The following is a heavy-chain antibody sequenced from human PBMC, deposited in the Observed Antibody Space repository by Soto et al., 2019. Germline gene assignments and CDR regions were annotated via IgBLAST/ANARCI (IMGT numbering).Heavy chain of an antibody. Sequence: QVQLVQSGAEVKKPGASVKVSCKASGYTFTSYAMHWVRQAPGQRLEWMGWINAGNGNTKYSQKFQGRVTITRDTSASTAYMELSSLRSDDTAVYYCARRPFYGDYGYMDVWGKGTTVTVSS. V-gene: IGHV1-3*01. CDR2: INAGNGNT. D-gene: IGHD4-17*01. CDR1: GYTFTSYA. J-gene: IGHJ6*03. CDR3: ARRPFYGDYGYMDV.